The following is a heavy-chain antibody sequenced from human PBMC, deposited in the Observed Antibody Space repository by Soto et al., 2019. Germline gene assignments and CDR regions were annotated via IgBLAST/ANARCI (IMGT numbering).Heavy chain of an antibody. D-gene: IGHD1-26*01. Sequence: ASVKVSCKASGYTFTSYYMHWVRQAPGQGLEWMGIINPSGGSTSYAQKFQGRVTMTRDTSTSTVYMELSSLRSEDTAVYYCATLGGSPFPFDYWGQGTLVTVSS. V-gene: IGHV1-46*01. CDR3: ATLGGSPFPFDY. CDR1: GYTFTSYY. CDR2: INPSGGST. J-gene: IGHJ4*02.